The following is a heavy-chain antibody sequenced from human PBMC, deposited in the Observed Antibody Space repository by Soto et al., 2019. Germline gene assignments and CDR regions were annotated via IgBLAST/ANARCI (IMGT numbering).Heavy chain of an antibody. V-gene: IGHV3-33*06. CDR3: TNWRPSFNFDY. D-gene: IGHD6-25*01. CDR1: GFSFSNYG. Sequence: PGGSLRLSCAASGFSFSNYGMHWVRQAPGKGLEWVAAIFRDGNTKQYADSVKGRFSVSRDNSQNTLYLQMNSLRTEDTAVYYCTNWRPSFNFDYWGQGALVTVSS. CDR2: IFRDGNTK. J-gene: IGHJ4*02.